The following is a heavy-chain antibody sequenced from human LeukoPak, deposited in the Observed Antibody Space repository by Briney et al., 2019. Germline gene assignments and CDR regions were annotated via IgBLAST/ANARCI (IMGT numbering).Heavy chain of an antibody. V-gene: IGHV3-48*04. D-gene: IGHD6-19*01. Sequence: GGSLRLSCAASGFTFSSYSMNWVRQAPGKGLEWVSYISSSSTAIYYADSVKGRFTISRDNAKNSLYLQMNSLRAEDTAVYYCARDIVVAGVFEYWGQGTLATVSS. J-gene: IGHJ4*02. CDR1: GFTFSSYS. CDR3: ARDIVVAGVFEY. CDR2: ISSSSTAI.